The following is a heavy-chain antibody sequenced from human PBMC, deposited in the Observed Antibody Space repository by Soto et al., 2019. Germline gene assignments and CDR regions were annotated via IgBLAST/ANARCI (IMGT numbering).Heavy chain of an antibody. V-gene: IGHV3-33*01. J-gene: IGHJ4*02. Sequence: QVQLVESGGGVVQPGRSLRLSCAASGFSFSDYVMHWVRQAPGKGLEWVAVMWYHGRDLFYTDSVKGRFTISRDNSKNTLFLQMNSLRADDTAXXXXXXXXGGQSGNFIFDHWGQGALVTVSS. D-gene: IGHD1-26*01. CDR2: MWYHGRDL. CDR1: GFSFSDYV. CDR3: XXXXGGQSGNFIFDH.